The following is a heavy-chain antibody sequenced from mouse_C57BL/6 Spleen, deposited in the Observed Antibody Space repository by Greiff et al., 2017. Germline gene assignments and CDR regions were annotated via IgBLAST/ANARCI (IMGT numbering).Heavy chain of an antibody. J-gene: IGHJ3*01. V-gene: IGHV3-6*01. CDR2: ISYDGSN. D-gene: IGHD2-12*01. CDR3: ARDGGLRRGAWFAY. CDR1: GYSITSGYY. Sequence: EVQLQQSGPGLVKPSQSLSLTCSVTGYSITSGYYWNWIRQFPGNKLEWMGYISYDGSNNYNPSLKNRISITRDTSKNQFFLKLNSVTTEDTATXYCARDGGLRRGAWFAYWGQGTLVTVSA.